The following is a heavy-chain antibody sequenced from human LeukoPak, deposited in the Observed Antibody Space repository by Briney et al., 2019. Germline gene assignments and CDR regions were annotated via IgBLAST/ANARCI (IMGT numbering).Heavy chain of an antibody. Sequence: PGGTLRLSCAASGFTFSSYAMQWVRQAPGKGLEYVSAISSNGGRRYYANSVKGRFTISRDNSKNALYLQMGSLRAEYMAVYYCASGLAFDYWGQGTLVNVSS. CDR3: ASGLAFDY. V-gene: IGHV3-64*01. D-gene: IGHD3/OR15-3a*01. CDR2: ISSNGGRR. CDR1: GFTFSSYA. J-gene: IGHJ4*02.